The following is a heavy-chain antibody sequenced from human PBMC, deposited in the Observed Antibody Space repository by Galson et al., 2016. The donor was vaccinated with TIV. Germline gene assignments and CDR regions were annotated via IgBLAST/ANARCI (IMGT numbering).Heavy chain of an antibody. J-gene: IGHJ4*02. D-gene: IGHD2-2*01. Sequence: SVKVSCKASGYTFTSYHLHWVQQAPGQGLEWMGIIKDTGVTTTYPQRFQGRLTITRDTSTTTVYMELSSLRSEDTAVYYCAREMPATFFFDYWGQGTLVTVSS. CDR1: GYTFTSYH. CDR3: AREMPATFFFDY. V-gene: IGHV1-46*01. CDR2: IKDTGVTT.